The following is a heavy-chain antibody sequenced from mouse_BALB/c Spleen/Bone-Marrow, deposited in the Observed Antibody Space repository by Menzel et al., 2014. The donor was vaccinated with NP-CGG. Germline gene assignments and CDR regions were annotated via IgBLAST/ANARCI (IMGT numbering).Heavy chain of an antibody. CDR2: ISSGSSTI. CDR3: ARGNYGYSFYYAMDY. Sequence: EVKLEESGGGLVQPGGSRKLSCAASGFTFSSFGMHWVRQAPEKGLEWVAYISSGSSTIYYADTLKGRFTISRDNPTNTLFLQMTSLRSEETAMYYCARGNYGYSFYYAMDYWGQGTSVTVSS. D-gene: IGHD1-1*01. V-gene: IGHV5-17*02. J-gene: IGHJ4*01. CDR1: GFTFSSFG.